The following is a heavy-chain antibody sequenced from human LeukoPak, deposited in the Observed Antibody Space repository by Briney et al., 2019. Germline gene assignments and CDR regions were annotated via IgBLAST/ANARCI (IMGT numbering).Heavy chain of an antibody. V-gene: IGHV1-2*02. CDR1: GYTFTGYY. CDR2: INPNSGGT. Sequence: GASVKVSCEASGYTFTGYYMHWVRQAPGQGLEWMGWINPNSGGTNYAQKFQGRVTMTRDTSISTAYMELSRLRSDDTAVYYCARGMVVVVVAPTPDFDYWGQGTLVTVSS. J-gene: IGHJ4*02. D-gene: IGHD2-15*01. CDR3: ARGMVVVVVAPTPDFDY.